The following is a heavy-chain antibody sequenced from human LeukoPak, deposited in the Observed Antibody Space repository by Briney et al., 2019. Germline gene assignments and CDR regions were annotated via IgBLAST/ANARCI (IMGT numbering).Heavy chain of an antibody. CDR1: GGSFSGYY. D-gene: IGHD1-7*01. CDR2: INHSGST. J-gene: IGHJ4*02. V-gene: IGHV4-34*01. CDR3: ARDPPAGTSPY. Sequence: RPSETLSLTCAVYGGSFSGYYWSWIRQPPGKGLEWIGEINHSGSTNYNPSLKSRVTISVDTSKNQFSLKLTSLTAADTAVYYCARDPPAGTSPYWGQGTLVTVSS.